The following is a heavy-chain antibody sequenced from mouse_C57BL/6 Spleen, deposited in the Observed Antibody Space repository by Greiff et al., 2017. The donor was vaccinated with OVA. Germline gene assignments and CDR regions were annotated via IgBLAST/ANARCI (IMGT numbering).Heavy chain of an antibody. CDR2: IYPGDGDT. CDR1: GYAFSSSW. V-gene: IGHV1-82*01. Sequence: QVQLKQSGPELVKPGASVKISCKASGYAFSSSWMNWVKQRPGQGLEWIGRIYPGDGDTNYNGKFKGKATLTADKSSSTAYMQLSSLTSEDSAVDFCARGWIKHNYAWFAYWGQGTLVTVSA. D-gene: IGHD1-3*01. CDR3: ARGWIKHNYAWFAY. J-gene: IGHJ3*01.